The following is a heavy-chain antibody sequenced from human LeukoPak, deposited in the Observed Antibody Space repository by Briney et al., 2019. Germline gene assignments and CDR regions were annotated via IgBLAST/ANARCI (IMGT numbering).Heavy chain of an antibody. D-gene: IGHD2-2*01. CDR3: ARGPRYCSSSSCYDY. J-gene: IGHJ4*02. V-gene: IGHV3-66*01. Sequence: GGSLRLSCAASGFTVSDNYMSWLRQAPGKGLEWVSVLYSGSTTYYADSVKGRFTIYRDNSKNTMYLQMNNLGAGDTAVYYCARGPRYCSSSSCYDYWGQGTLVTVSS. CDR2: LYSGSTT. CDR1: GFTVSDNY.